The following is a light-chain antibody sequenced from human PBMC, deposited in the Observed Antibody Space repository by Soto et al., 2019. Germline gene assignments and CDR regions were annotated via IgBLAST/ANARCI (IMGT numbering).Light chain of an antibody. J-gene: IGKJ1*01. V-gene: IGKV3-20*01. CDR2: GAS. CDR1: LIVSVY. Sequence: VLTQSPATLSLSPGERATLSCRTSLIVSVYLAWYQQKPGQAPTLLIYGASNRATGIPDRFSGRGSGTDFTLTISRLEHEDFAVYDSQQYGSSGTFGQGTKV. CDR3: QQYGSSGT.